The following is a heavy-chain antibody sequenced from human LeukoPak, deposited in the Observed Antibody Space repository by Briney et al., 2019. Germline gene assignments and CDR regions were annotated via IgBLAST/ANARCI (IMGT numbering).Heavy chain of an antibody. V-gene: IGHV1-18*04. D-gene: IGHD1-7*01. Sequence: ASVKVSCKASGYTFTSYYMHWVRQAPGQGLEWMGWISGSNGNTNYAQQFQGRVTMITDTSSSTAHMELRSLRSDDTAVYYCAREQSNWNYAPDFWGQGTLVTVSS. J-gene: IGHJ4*02. CDR2: ISGSNGNT. CDR3: AREQSNWNYAPDF. CDR1: GYTFTSYY.